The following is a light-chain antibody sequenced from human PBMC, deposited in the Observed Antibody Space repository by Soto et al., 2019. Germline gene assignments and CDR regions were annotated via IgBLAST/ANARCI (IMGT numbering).Light chain of an antibody. Sequence: DIQMTQSPSSLSASVGDRVTITCRASQGIRNALDWFQQKPGKAPKRLIFTASTLQSGVPSRFSGSGSGTEFTLTIISLQPEDFATYYCLQHKSDPWTFGQGTKVEIK. J-gene: IGKJ1*01. V-gene: IGKV1-17*01. CDR3: LQHKSDPWT. CDR1: QGIRNA. CDR2: TAS.